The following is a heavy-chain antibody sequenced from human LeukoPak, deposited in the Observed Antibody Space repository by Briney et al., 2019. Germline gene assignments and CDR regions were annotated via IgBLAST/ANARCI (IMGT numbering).Heavy chain of an antibody. CDR2: IRSKPNNYAT. CDR3: AKDSTEVAGYDFEY. Sequence: QPGGSLRLSCAASGFIFSGSSIHWVRQASGKGLEWVGRIRSKPNNYATVYAASVKGRFTISRDDSKNTAYLQMNSLKTEDTAVYYCAKDSTEVAGYDFEYWGQGTLVTVSS. D-gene: IGHD6-19*01. CDR1: GFIFSGSS. J-gene: IGHJ4*02. V-gene: IGHV3-73*01.